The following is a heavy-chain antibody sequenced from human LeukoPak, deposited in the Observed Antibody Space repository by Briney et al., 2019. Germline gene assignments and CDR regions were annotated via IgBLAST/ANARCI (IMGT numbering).Heavy chain of an antibody. Sequence: PSETLSLTCAAYGGSFSGYYWSWIRQSPGKGLEWIGEINHSGSTNYNPSLKSRLTISVDTSKNQFSLKLRSVTAADTAVYFCARTSVAGTKNFDYWGQGTLVTVSS. D-gene: IGHD6-19*01. V-gene: IGHV4-34*01. CDR1: GGSFSGYY. CDR2: INHSGST. CDR3: ARTSVAGTKNFDY. J-gene: IGHJ4*02.